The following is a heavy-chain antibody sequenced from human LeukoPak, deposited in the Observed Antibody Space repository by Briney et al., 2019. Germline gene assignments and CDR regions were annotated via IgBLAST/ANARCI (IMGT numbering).Heavy chain of an antibody. J-gene: IGHJ4*02. D-gene: IGHD2-21*01. CDR2: IYHSGST. CDR1: GYSISSGNY. V-gene: IGHV4-38-2*02. CDR3: ARGNSDRFPPYMDY. Sequence: SETLSLTCTVSGYSISSGNYRGWIRHSPGKGLERIGTIYHSGSTYYNPSLKSRVTISVDTSKNQISLRLSSVTAADTAIYYCARGNSDRFPPYMDYWGQGILVIVSS.